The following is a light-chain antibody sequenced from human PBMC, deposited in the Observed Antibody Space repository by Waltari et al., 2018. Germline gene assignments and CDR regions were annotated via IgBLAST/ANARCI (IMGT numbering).Light chain of an antibody. J-gene: IGLJ3*02. CDR2: STN. CDR1: SGSVPTCYY. CDR3: VLYMGSGISV. V-gene: IGLV8-61*01. Sequence: QTVVTQEPSFSVSPGGPVTLTCGLTSGSVPTCYYPSWYQQTPGQAPRTLIYSTNTRSSGVPDRFSGSILGDKAALTITGAQADDESAYYCVLYMGSGISVFGGGTKLTVL.